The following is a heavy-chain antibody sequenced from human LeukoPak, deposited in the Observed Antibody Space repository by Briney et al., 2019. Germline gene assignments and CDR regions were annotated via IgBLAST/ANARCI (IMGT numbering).Heavy chain of an antibody. CDR3: TTDASDDWNYYDY. D-gene: IGHD3-9*01. CDR1: GFTFSNAW. CDR2: IKSKTDGGTT. V-gene: IGHV3-15*01. Sequence: PGGSLRPSCAASGFTFSNAWMSWVRQAPGKGLEWVGRIKSKTDGGTTDYAAPVKGRFTISRDDSKNTLYLQMNSLKTEDTAAYYCTTDASDDWNYYDYWGQGTLVTVSS. J-gene: IGHJ4*02.